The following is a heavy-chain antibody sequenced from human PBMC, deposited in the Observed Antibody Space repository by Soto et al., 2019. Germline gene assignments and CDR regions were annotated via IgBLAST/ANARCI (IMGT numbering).Heavy chain of an antibody. Sequence: LRLSCAASGFTFSSYGMHWVRQAPGKGLEWVAVIWYDGSNKYYADSVKGRFTISRDNSKNTLYLQMNSLRAEDTAVYYCARGMGPRAFDIWGQGTMVTVSS. CDR1: GFTFSSYG. CDR2: IWYDGSNK. V-gene: IGHV3-33*01. J-gene: IGHJ3*02. CDR3: ARGMGPRAFDI. D-gene: IGHD2-8*01.